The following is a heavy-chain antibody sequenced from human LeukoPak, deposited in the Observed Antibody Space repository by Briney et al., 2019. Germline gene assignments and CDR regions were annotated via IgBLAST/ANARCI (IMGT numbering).Heavy chain of an antibody. CDR2: ISSNGGST. CDR1: GFTISSYA. Sequence: GGSLRLSCAASGFTISSYAMHWVRQAPGKGLEYVSAISSNGGSTYCANSVKGRFTISRDNSKNTLYLQMGSLRAEDMAVYYCARDSVGYSYGENWFDPWGQGTLVTVSS. V-gene: IGHV3-64*01. CDR3: ARDSVGYSYGENWFDP. J-gene: IGHJ5*01. D-gene: IGHD5-18*01.